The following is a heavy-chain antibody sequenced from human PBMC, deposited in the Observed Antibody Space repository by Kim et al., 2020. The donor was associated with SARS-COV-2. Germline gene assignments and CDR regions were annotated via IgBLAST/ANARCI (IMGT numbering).Heavy chain of an antibody. D-gene: IGHD3-3*01. J-gene: IGHJ4*02. Sequence: ASVKVSCKASGYTFTGYYMHWVRQAPGQGFEWMGWINPNSGGTNYAQKFQGRVTMTRDTSISTAYMELSRLRSDDTAVYYCARDWSHYDFWSGYYTTDYWGQGTLVTVSS. CDR3: ARDWSHYDFWSGYYTTDY. V-gene: IGHV1-2*02. CDR1: GYTFTGYY. CDR2: INPNSGGT.